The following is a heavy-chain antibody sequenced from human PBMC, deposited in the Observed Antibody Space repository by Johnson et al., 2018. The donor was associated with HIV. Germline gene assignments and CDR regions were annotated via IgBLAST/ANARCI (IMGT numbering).Heavy chain of an antibody. CDR2: ISYDGSNK. CDR3: ARDYREANAFDI. CDR1: GFTFSSYA. V-gene: IGHV3-30-3*01. J-gene: IGHJ3*02. D-gene: IGHD1-26*01. Sequence: QVQLVESGGGVVQPGRSLRLSCAASGFTFSSYAMHWVRQAPGKGLEWVAVISYDGSNKYYADSVKGRFTISRDNSKNTLYLQMNSLRAEDTAVYYFARDYREANAFDIWGQGTMVTVSS.